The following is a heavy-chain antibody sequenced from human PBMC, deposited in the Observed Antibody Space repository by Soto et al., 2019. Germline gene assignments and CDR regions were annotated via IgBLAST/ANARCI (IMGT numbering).Heavy chain of an antibody. V-gene: IGHV5-51*01. D-gene: IGHD7-27*01. Sequence: GESLKISCKGSGYTFISYWIGWVRQMPGKGLEWMGIIYPGDSDTRYSPSFQGQVIISADKSISTAYLQWSSLKASDTAIYYCARRGMGIGYYFDYWGQGTLVTVSS. CDR1: GYTFISYW. J-gene: IGHJ4*02. CDR3: ARRGMGIGYYFDY. CDR2: IYPGDSDT.